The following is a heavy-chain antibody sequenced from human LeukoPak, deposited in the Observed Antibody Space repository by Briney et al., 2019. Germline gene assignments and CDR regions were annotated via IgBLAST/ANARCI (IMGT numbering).Heavy chain of an antibody. CDR1: GFTFSSYA. CDR3: AKDRYTGYGPQYDY. D-gene: IGHD5-12*01. Sequence: GGSLRLSCAASGFTFSSYAMSWVRQAPGKGLEWVSAISGTGGSTYYADSVKGRFTISRDNSKNTMYLRMNSLRAEDTAVYYCAKDRYTGYGPQYDYWGQGTLVTVSS. J-gene: IGHJ4*02. CDR2: ISGTGGST. V-gene: IGHV3-23*01.